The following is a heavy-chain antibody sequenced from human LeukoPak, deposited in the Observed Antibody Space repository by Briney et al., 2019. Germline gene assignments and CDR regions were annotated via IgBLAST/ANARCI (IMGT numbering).Heavy chain of an antibody. CDR2: IHYSGST. V-gene: IGHV4-59*12. Sequence: SETLSLTCTVSGGSISSSYRNWIRQPPGRGLEWIGDIHYSGSTNYNPSLKSRVTISVDTSKNQFSLKLSSVTAADTAVYYCARDGTDYGMDVWGQGTTVTVSS. D-gene: IGHD6-13*01. CDR3: ARDGTDYGMDV. J-gene: IGHJ6*02. CDR1: GGSISSSY.